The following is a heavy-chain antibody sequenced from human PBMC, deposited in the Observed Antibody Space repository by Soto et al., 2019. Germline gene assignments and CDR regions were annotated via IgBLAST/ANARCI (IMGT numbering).Heavy chain of an antibody. CDR1: GYTLTELS. D-gene: IGHD3-22*01. V-gene: IGHV1-24*01. J-gene: IGHJ5*02. CDR3: ATPTYYYDSSGYYPFDP. CDR2: FDPEDGET. Sequence: SVKVSCKVSGYTLTELSMHWVRQAPGKGLEWMGGFDPEDGETIYAQKFQGRVTMTEDTSTDTAYMELSSLRSEDTAVYYCATPTYYYDSSGYYPFDPWGQGTLVTVSS.